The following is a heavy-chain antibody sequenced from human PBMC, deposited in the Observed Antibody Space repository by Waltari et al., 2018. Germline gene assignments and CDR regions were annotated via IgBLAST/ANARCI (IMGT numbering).Heavy chain of an antibody. D-gene: IGHD1-20*01. J-gene: IGHJ6*02. CDR3: ARGMYNGLDV. V-gene: IGHV3-7*01. CDR1: GFPLKTYL. Sequence: EERLVESGGGLVQPGGSLSLSCEAPGFPLKTYLMNWVRQAPGKGLEWVANIRPDGSEKSYVDSVKGRFTISRDNAKNAVYLQLNRLRVEDTALYYCARGMYNGLDVWGPGTTVIVSS. CDR2: IRPDGSEK.